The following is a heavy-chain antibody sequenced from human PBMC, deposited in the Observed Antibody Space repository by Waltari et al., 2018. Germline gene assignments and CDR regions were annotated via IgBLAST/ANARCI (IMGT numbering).Heavy chain of an antibody. CDR3: ATSGGYSYGFGVFDI. CDR2: LNPNSGKR. CDR1: GYTFTSFD. Sequence: QVQLVQSGAEVKKPGASVRVSCKASGYTFTSFDITWVRQGTGQGLEWMGWLNPNSGKRGDAQKFQGRVTMTWNTSISTAYMELSSLRSEDTAVYYCATSGGYSYGFGVFDIWGQGTMVTVSS. D-gene: IGHD5-18*01. V-gene: IGHV1-8*01. J-gene: IGHJ3*02.